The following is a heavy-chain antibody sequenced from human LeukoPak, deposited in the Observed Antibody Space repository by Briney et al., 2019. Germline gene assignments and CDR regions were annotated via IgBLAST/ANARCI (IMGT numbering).Heavy chain of an antibody. D-gene: IGHD3-22*01. Sequence: GGSLRLSCAASGFTFSSYGMHWVRQAPGKGLEWVAFIRYDGSNKYYADSVKGRFTISRDNSKNTLYLQMNSLRAEDTAVYYCASTYYYDTGLDYWGQGTLVTVSS. CDR2: IRYDGSNK. CDR3: ASTYYYDTGLDY. CDR1: GFTFSSYG. J-gene: IGHJ4*02. V-gene: IGHV3-30*02.